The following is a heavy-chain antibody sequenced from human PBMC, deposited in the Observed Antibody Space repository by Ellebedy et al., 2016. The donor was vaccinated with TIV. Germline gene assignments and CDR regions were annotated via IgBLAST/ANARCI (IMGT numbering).Heavy chain of an antibody. V-gene: IGHV3-23*01. CDR2: ISGSGDNT. J-gene: IGHJ6*02. Sequence: PGGSLRLSCAASGLTFSSHAMSWVRQAPGKGLEWVSSISGSGDNTYYADSVNGRFTISRDNSKNTLSLQMNSLRAEDSAVYYCAKDMVFGDGKWEIDVWGQGTTVTVAS. D-gene: IGHD1-26*01. CDR1: GLTFSSHA. CDR3: AKDMVFGDGKWEIDV.